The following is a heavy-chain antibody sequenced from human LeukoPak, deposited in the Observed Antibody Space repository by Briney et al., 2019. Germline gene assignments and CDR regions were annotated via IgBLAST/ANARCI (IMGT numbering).Heavy chain of an antibody. D-gene: IGHD3-10*01. CDR1: GFTFNSYW. J-gene: IGHJ4*02. V-gene: IGHV3-7*01. CDR2: IDPDGSEK. Sequence: GGSLRLSCAASGFTFNSYWMSWVRQAPGKGLEWVANIDPDGSEKQYGDSVKGRFTTSRDNAKNSLYLQMNSLRAEDTAIYYCARIYYFGDNNWRYFDNWGQGTLVTASS. CDR3: ARIYYFGDNNWRYFDN.